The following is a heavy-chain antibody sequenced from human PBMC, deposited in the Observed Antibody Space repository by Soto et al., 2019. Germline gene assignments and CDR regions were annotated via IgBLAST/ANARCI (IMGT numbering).Heavy chain of an antibody. V-gene: IGHV3-7*05. Sequence: EVQLVESGGGLVQPGGSLTLSCAASEFAFSSYWMTWVRQAPGKGLEWVANIRKDGSQRSYLDSVRGRFTISRDNSKNSLYLQMNSLRAEDTALYFCARDVAPGRSGLYFDAVDIWGQGTRVTVSS. CDR3: ARDVAPGRSGLYFDAVDI. CDR1: EFAFSSYW. CDR2: IRKDGSQR. D-gene: IGHD2-8*01. J-gene: IGHJ3*02.